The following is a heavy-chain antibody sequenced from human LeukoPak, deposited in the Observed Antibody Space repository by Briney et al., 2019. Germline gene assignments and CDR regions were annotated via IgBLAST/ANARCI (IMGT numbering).Heavy chain of an antibody. V-gene: IGHV4-39*07. Sequence: NASETLSLTCTVSGGSINNSTYSWGWIRQPPGKGLEWIGSISNSGSTYYNPSLKSRLTTSLDTSKNQFSLKLRSVTAADTAVYYCARDYVVDSTLVAFFDYWGQGMLVTVTP. CDR3: ARDYVVDSTLVAFFDY. J-gene: IGHJ4*02. D-gene: IGHD2-8*02. CDR1: GGSINNSTYS. CDR2: ISNSGST.